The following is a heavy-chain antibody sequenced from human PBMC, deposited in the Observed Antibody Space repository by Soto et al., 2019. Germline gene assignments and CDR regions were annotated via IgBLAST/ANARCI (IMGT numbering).Heavy chain of an antibody. Sequence: GGSLRLSCAPSGFTFSSYAMHWVRQAPGKGLEWVAVISYDGSNKYYADSVKGRFTISRDNSKNTLYLQMNSLRAEDTAVYYCARDLGARIRAEPYYYYGMDVWGQGTTVTVSS. CDR2: ISYDGSNK. J-gene: IGHJ6*02. D-gene: IGHD1-26*01. V-gene: IGHV3-30-3*01. CDR1: GFTFSSYA. CDR3: ARDLGARIRAEPYYYYGMDV.